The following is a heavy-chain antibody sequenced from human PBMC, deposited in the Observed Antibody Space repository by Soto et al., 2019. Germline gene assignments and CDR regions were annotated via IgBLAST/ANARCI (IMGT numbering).Heavy chain of an antibody. CDR3: AKDLRAKYYDFWSGYGYYYYYMDV. CDR2: ISGSGGST. J-gene: IGHJ6*03. V-gene: IGHV3-23*01. D-gene: IGHD3-3*01. Sequence: GGSLRLSCAASGFTFSSYAMSWVRQAPGKGLEWVSAISGSGGSTYYADSVKGRFTISRDNSKNTLYLQMNSLRAEDTVVYYCAKDLRAKYYDFWSGYGYYYYYMDVWGKGTTVTVSS. CDR1: GFTFSSYA.